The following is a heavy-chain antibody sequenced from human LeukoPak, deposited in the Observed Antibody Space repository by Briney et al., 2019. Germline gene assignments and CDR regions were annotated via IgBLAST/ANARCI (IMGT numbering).Heavy chain of an antibody. V-gene: IGHV4-4*09. D-gene: IGHD3-22*01. CDR1: GGSISSYY. CDR2: IYTSGST. Sequence: SETLSLTCTVSGGSISSYYWSWIRQPPGKGLEWIGYIYTSGSTNYNPSLKSRVTISVDTSKNQFSLKLSSVTAADTAVYYCARGNGPPRRSYYYDSSGYQALYGMDVWGQGTTVTVSS. J-gene: IGHJ6*02. CDR3: ARGNGPPRRSYYYDSSGYQALYGMDV.